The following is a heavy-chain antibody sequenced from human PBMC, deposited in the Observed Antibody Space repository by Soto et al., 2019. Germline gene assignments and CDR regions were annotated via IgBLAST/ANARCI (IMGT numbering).Heavy chain of an antibody. CDR2: TIPILSMS. CDR3: ATSSGSGSQAFDH. V-gene: IGHV1-69*02. D-gene: IGHD3-10*01. Sequence: QVHLVQSGPELKKPGSSVRVSCKASGDTFSSYTINWVRQAPGLGLEWMGRTIPILSMSNYALKFQGRLTITADKPTSTAYMELSSLRSEDTAMYYCATSSGSGSQAFDHWGQGALVTVSS. CDR1: GDTFSSYT. J-gene: IGHJ4*02.